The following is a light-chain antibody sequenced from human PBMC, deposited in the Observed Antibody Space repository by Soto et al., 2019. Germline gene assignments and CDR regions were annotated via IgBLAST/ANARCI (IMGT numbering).Light chain of an antibody. V-gene: IGKV3-20*01. CDR1: QSVTSSH. CDR2: GAS. CDR3: LLYFSPDRYT. Sequence: EIVLTQTPGTLSLSPGERATLSCRASQSVTSSHLAWYQQKPGQAPRLVIYGASTRATGIPDRFSGSGSDTDFSLTIRRLDPEDFAMYYCLLYFSPDRYTFGPGTKVQIK. J-gene: IGKJ2*01.